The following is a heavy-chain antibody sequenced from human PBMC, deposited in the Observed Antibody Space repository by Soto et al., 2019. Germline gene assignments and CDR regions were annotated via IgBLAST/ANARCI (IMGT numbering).Heavy chain of an antibody. Sequence: SETLSLTCAVSGGSISSYYWSWIRQPAGKGLEWIGRIYTSGNTNYNPSLKSGVTMSVDTTKNQLSLKLSSVTAADTAVYYWATSLGDHDGGKYYYYYYGMDVWGQGTTVTVSS. V-gene: IGHV4-4*07. CDR3: ATSLGDHDGGKYYYYYYGMDV. CDR1: GGSISSYY. D-gene: IGHD3-16*01. J-gene: IGHJ6*02. CDR2: IYTSGNT.